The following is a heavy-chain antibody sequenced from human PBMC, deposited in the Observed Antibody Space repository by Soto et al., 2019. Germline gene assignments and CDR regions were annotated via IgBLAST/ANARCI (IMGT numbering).Heavy chain of an antibody. CDR3: ARQGSNEYYYDGMDV. V-gene: IGHV1-69*12. D-gene: IGHD3-10*01. Sequence: QVQLVQSGAEVKKPGSSVKVSCKASGGTFSSYAINWVRQAPGQGLEWMGGIIRIFGTPDYAQRFQGRVTMTADESTSTAYMALSSTTSEDTAVYYCARQGSNEYYYDGMDVWGQGTTVTVSS. CDR1: GGTFSSYA. J-gene: IGHJ6*02. CDR2: IIRIFGTP.